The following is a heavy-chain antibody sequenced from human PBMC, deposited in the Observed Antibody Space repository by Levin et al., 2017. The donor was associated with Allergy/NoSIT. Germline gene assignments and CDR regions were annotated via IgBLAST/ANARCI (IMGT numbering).Heavy chain of an antibody. CDR2: ISAYNGNT. V-gene: IGHV1-18*01. Sequence: ASVKVSCKASGYTFTSYGISWVRQAPGQGLEWMGWISAYNGNTNYAQKLQGRVTMTTDTSTSTAYMELRSLRSDDTAVYYCARGPSSSSSYYYYYYGMDVWGQGTTVTVSS. CDR1: GYTFTSYG. D-gene: IGHD6-6*01. J-gene: IGHJ6*02. CDR3: ARGPSSSSSYYYYYYGMDV.